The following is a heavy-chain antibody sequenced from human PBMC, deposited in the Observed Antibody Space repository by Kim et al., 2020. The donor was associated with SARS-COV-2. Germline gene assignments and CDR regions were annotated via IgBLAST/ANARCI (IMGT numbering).Heavy chain of an antibody. CDR1: GFTFSSYS. D-gene: IGHD7-27*01. CDR2: ISSSSSYI. CDR3: ARDLNWGRSGYYYYGMDV. Sequence: GGSLRLSCAASGFTFSSYSMNWVRQAPGKGLEWVSSISSSSSYIYYADSVKGRFTISRDNAKNSLYLQMNSLRAEDTAVYYCARDLNWGRSGYYYYGMDVWGQGTTVTVSS. J-gene: IGHJ6*02. V-gene: IGHV3-21*01.